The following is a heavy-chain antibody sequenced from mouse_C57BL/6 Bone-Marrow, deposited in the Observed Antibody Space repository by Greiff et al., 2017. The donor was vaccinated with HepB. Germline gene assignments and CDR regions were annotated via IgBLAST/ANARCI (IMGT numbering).Heavy chain of an antibody. Sequence: EVQLQQSGPELVKPGASVKISCKASGYTFTDYYMNWVKQSHGKSLEWIGDINPNNGGTSYNQKFKGKATLTVDKSSSTAYMELRSLTSEDSAVYYCAIDYDWYFDVWGTGTTVTVSS. CDR3: AIDYDWYFDV. D-gene: IGHD2-4*01. CDR2: INPNNGGT. V-gene: IGHV1-26*01. CDR1: GYTFTDYY. J-gene: IGHJ1*03.